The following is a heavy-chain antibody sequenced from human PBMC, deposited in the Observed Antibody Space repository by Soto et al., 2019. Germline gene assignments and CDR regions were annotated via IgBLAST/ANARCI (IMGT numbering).Heavy chain of an antibody. CDR2: ISGSGGST. CDR1: GFTFDNYA. V-gene: IGHV3-23*01. J-gene: IGHJ4*02. CDR3: AQRMTYYETSGSVLPSCDF. D-gene: IGHD3-22*01. Sequence: EVQLLESGGGLVQPGGSLRLSCAASGFTFDNYAMNWVRQAPGKGLEWVSGISGSGGSTFYADSVKGRFTISRDNSRDTRYLQINSLRADDTAVYYCAQRMTYYETSGSVLPSCDFCGQGTLVTVSS.